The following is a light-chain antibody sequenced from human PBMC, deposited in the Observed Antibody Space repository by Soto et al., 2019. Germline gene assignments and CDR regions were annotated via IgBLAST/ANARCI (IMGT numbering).Light chain of an antibody. CDR1: QSVSGSY. Sequence: TQSPGTLSLTQGERATLSCRASQSVSGSYLAWYQQKPGQAPRLLIYGASSRATGIPDRFSGSGSGTDFTLTISRLEPEDFAVYYCQQYGSPPITFGQRTRLGI. J-gene: IGKJ5*01. CDR3: QQYGSPPIT. V-gene: IGKV3-20*01. CDR2: GAS.